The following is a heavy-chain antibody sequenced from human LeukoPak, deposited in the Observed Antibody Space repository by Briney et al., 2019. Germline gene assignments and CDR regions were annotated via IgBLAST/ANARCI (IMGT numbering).Heavy chain of an antibody. J-gene: IGHJ4*02. CDR1: GFTFSANS. D-gene: IGHD6-13*01. V-gene: IGHV3-21*01. Sequence: GGSLRLSCAASGFTFSANSMNWVRQAPGKGLEWVSSISSSGSYIYYADSVKGRFIISRDNAKNSLYLQMYSLRAEDTAVYYCARWHQLALDYWGQGTLVTVSS. CDR3: ARWHQLALDY. CDR2: ISSSGSYI.